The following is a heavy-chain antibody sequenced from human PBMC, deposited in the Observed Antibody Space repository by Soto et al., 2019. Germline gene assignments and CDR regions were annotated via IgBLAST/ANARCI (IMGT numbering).Heavy chain of an antibody. Sequence: ASVKVSCKVSGYSFTSYGISWMRQAPGQGLAWVGWISGYNGNTNYAQNLQGRVTMTTDISTSTVYMELRSLRSDDTAVYYCARDYYDSSGHFDYWGQGTQVTVSS. D-gene: IGHD3-22*01. V-gene: IGHV1-18*01. CDR3: ARDYYDSSGHFDY. CDR1: GYSFTSYG. J-gene: IGHJ4*02. CDR2: ISGYNGNT.